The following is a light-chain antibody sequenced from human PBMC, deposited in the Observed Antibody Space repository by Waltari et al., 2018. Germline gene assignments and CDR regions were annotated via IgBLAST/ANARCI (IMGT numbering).Light chain of an antibody. CDR3: QQYYTYPYT. CDR1: RSIRTW. CDR2: KAS. J-gene: IGKJ2*01. V-gene: IGKV1-5*03. Sequence: DIQMTHSPSTLSASLGDRVPLTCRASRSIRTWLAWYQQKLGKAPKLLIYKASTLEGGVPSRFSGSGSETEFTLTITSLQPDDFATYYCQQYYTYPYTFGQGTKLEIK.